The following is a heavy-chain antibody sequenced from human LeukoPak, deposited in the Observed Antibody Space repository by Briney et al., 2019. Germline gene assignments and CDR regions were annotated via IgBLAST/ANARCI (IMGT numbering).Heavy chain of an antibody. J-gene: IGHJ4*02. D-gene: IGHD6-13*01. V-gene: IGHV3-30-3*01. CDR2: ISYDGSIE. Sequence: GGSPRLSCVASGFTFSSYAMHWVRQAPGKGLEWVAVISYDGSIEYYADSVKGRFTISRDNSMNTLYLQMNSLRAEDTAVYSCARVGIYSSSWYYFDSWGQGTLVTVSS. CDR1: GFTFSSYA. CDR3: ARVGIYSSSWYYFDS.